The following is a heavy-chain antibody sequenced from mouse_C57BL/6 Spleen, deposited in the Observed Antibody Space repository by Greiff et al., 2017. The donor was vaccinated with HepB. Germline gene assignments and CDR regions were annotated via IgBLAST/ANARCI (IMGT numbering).Heavy chain of an antibody. J-gene: IGHJ4*01. CDR3: ARDGGVPYAMDY. CDR1: GFTFSDYY. V-gene: IGHV5-16*01. CDR2: INYDGSST. Sequence: EVKLVESEGGLVQPGSSMKLSCTASGFTFSDYYMAWVRQVPEKGLEWVANINYDGSSTYYLDSLKSRFIISRDNAKNILYLQMSSLKSEDTATYYCARDGGVPYAMDYWGQGTSVTVSS.